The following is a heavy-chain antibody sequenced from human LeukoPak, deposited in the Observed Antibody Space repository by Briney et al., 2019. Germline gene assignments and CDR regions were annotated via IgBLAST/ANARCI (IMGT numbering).Heavy chain of an antibody. V-gene: IGHV3-7*03. CDR1: GFTFSSYW. CDR3: ARRQGGTSGYHFDS. Sequence: GGSLRLSCAASGFTFSSYWMSWVRQAPGKGLEWVANIKQDGSEKYYVDSVKGRFTISRDNSKNTLYLQMNSLRAEDTAVYSCARRQGGTSGYHFDSWGQGTLVTVSS. J-gene: IGHJ4*02. D-gene: IGHD3-22*01. CDR2: IKQDGSEK.